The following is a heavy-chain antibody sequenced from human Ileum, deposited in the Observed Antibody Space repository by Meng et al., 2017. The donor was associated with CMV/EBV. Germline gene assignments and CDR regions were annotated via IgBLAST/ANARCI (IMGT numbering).Heavy chain of an antibody. CDR2: VSPGGI. D-gene: IGHD3-10*01. CDR3: ARAAARGVPVDY. V-gene: IGHV4-4*07. J-gene: IGHJ4*02. CDR1: GVSISNYY. Sequence: QAQRPEAGPGLVKPSGTLSLTCSVSGVSISNYYWTWIRQPAGKGLEFIGRVSPGGIEYNPSLMSRVTMSLDTSRNQLSLNLNSVTAADTAVYYCARAAARGVPVDYWGQGILVTVSS.